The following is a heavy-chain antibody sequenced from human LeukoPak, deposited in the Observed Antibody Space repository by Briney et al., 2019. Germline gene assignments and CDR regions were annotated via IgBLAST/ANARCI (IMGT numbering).Heavy chain of an antibody. CDR2: IRYDGSNK. V-gene: IGHV3-30*02. D-gene: IGHD3-10*01. CDR1: GFTFSSYG. CDR3: AKMIWFGELLWDNWFDP. Sequence: GGSLRLSCAASGFTFSSYGMHWVRQAPGKGLEWVAFIRYDGSNKYYADSVKGRFTISRDNSKNTLYLQMNSLRAEDTAVYYCAKMIWFGELLWDNWFDPWGQGTLVTVSS. J-gene: IGHJ5*02.